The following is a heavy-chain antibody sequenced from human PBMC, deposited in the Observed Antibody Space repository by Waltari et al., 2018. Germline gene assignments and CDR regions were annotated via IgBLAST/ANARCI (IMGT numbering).Heavy chain of an antibody. CDR2: MNPNSGNT. Sequence: QVQLVQSRAEVKKPGASVKVSCKASGYTFTSYDINWVRQATGQGLEWMGWMNPNSGNTGYAQKFQGRVTMTRNTSISTAYMELSSLRSEDTAVYYCARGYNWNYVGRHYGMDVWGQGTTVTVSS. CDR1: GYTFTSYD. D-gene: IGHD1-7*01. CDR3: ARGYNWNYVGRHYGMDV. J-gene: IGHJ6*02. V-gene: IGHV1-8*01.